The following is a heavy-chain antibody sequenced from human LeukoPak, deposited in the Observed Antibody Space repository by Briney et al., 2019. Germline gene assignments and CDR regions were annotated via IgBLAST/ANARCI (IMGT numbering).Heavy chain of an antibody. CDR3: ARGRITMVRGVTSVYY. Sequence: GASVKVSCKASGGTFSSYAISWVRQAPGQGLEWMGGIIPIFGTASYAQKFQGRVTMTRNTSISTAYMELSSLRSEDTAVYYCARGRITMVRGVTSVYYWGQGTLVTVSS. V-gene: IGHV1-69*05. CDR2: IIPIFGTA. D-gene: IGHD3-10*01. J-gene: IGHJ4*02. CDR1: GGTFSSYA.